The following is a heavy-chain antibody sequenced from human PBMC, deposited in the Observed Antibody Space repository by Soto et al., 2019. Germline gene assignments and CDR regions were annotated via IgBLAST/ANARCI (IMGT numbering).Heavy chain of an antibody. D-gene: IGHD3-10*01. J-gene: IGHJ4*02. Sequence: QVQLRQWGAGLLKPSETLSLTCAVYGDSFSAYHWNWIRQPPGKGLEWIGDINHSGSTNYNPSLTSRVTISIVTSKNQFSLKLTSVTAADTAVYYCATKDMATMSGNSWGQGTLVTVSS. CDR2: INHSGST. CDR1: GDSFSAYH. V-gene: IGHV4-34*01. CDR3: ATKDMATMSGNS.